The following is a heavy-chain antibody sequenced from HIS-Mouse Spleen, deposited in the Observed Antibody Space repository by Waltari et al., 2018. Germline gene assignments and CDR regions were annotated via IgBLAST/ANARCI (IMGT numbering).Heavy chain of an antibody. CDR2: MNPNSGNT. CDR1: GYTFTSYD. J-gene: IGHJ4*02. D-gene: IGHD6-19*01. Sequence: QVQLVQSGAEVKKPGASVKVSFKASGYTFTSYDINWLRQAPGQGLEWMGWMNPNSGNTGYAQKFQGRVTMTRNTSISTAYMELSSLRSEDTAVYYCATVIAPHGSGWRFDYWGQGTLVTVSS. CDR3: ATVIAPHGSGWRFDY. V-gene: IGHV1-8*01.